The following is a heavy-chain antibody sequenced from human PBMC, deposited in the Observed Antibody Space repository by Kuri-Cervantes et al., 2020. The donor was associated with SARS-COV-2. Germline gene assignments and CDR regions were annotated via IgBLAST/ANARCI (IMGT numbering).Heavy chain of an antibody. CDR1: GGSISSSSYY. D-gene: IGHD7-27*01. CDR3: ARTGDLLNPYYYYMDV. Sequence: TCTVSGGSISSSSYYWGWTRQPPGKGLAWIGSIYYSGSTYYNPPPKSRVTISVDTSKNQFSLKLSSVTAADTAVYYCARTGDLLNPYYYYMDVWGKGTTVTVSS. V-gene: IGHV4-39*07. J-gene: IGHJ6*03. CDR2: IYYSGST.